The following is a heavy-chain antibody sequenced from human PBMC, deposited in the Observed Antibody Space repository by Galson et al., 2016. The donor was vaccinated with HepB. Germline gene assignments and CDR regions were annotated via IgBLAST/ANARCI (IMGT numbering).Heavy chain of an antibody. Sequence: SLRLSCAASGFNFRAAWMTWIRQPPGWGLEWVGRIHSKSDGGATEYSPPVKGRFSLSRDDSRKTLYLQMNSLKRDDTGVYYCVTDLEQSGSYIYWGQGTLVTVFS. J-gene: IGHJ4*02. V-gene: IGHV3-15*01. CDR2: IHSKSDGGAT. CDR1: GFNFRAAW. D-gene: IGHD1-26*01. CDR3: VTDLEQSGSYIY.